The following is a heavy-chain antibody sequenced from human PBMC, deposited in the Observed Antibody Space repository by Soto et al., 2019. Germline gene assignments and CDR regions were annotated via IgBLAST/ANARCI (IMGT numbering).Heavy chain of an antibody. D-gene: IGHD3-10*01. CDR1: GFTVSNNY. J-gene: IGHJ4*02. CDR3: LSLRGGGGY. CDR2: IYSGGYT. Sequence: EVQLVESGGGLIQPGGSLRLSCAVSGFTVSNNYMSWVRQAPGKGLEGVSVIYSGGYTAYGDSVKGRFTISRDNSKNTHYLQKKGVIAGAPGVYFWLSLRGGGGYWGQGTLVTVSS. V-gene: IGHV3-53*01.